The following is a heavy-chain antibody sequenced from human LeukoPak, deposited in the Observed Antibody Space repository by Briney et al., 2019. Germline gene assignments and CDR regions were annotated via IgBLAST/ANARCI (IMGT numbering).Heavy chain of an antibody. V-gene: IGHV5-51*01. CDR1: GYSFTSYR. CDR3: ARRSDRSAHFDY. D-gene: IGHD3-22*01. J-gene: IGHJ4*02. CDR2: IYPDDSDT. Sequence: GESLKISCKGSGYSFTSYRIGWVRQMPGKGLEWMGIIYPDDSDTTYSPSFQGQVTISVDKSISIAYLRWSSLKASDSAMYYCARRSDRSAHFDYWGRGTLVTVSS.